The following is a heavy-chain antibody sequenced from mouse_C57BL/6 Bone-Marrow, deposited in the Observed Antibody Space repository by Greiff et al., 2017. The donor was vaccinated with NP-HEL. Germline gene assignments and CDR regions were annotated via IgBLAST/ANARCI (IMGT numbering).Heavy chain of an antibody. J-gene: IGHJ3*01. CDR2: INPNNGGT. D-gene: IGHD2-4*01. CDR1: GYTFTDYN. CDR3: ARHDYDGAHFAY. Sequence: EVQLQQSGPELVKPGASVKIPCKASGYTFTDYNMDWVKQSHGKSLEWIGDINPNNGGTIYNQKFKGKATLTVDKSSSTAYMELRSLTSEDTAVYYCARHDYDGAHFAYWGQGTLVTVSA. V-gene: IGHV1-18*01.